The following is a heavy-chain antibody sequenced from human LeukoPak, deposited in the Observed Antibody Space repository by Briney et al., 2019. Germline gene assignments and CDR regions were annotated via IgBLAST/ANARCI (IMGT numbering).Heavy chain of an antibody. V-gene: IGHV4-34*01. CDR3: APGGDFWSGYYPNNWFDP. D-gene: IGHD3-3*01. CDR1: GGSFSGYY. J-gene: IGHJ5*02. CDR2: IYYSGST. Sequence: SETLSLTCAVYGGSFSGYYWSWIRQPPGKGLEWIGSIYYSGSTYYNPSLKSRVTISVDTSKNQFSLKLSSVTAADTAVYYCAPGGDFWSGYYPNNWFDPWGQGTLVTVSS.